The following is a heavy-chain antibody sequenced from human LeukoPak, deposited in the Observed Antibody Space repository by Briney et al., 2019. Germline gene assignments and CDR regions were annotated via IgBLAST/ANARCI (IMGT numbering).Heavy chain of an antibody. Sequence: PGRSLRLSCAASGFTFDDYAMHWVRQAPGKGLEWVSGISWNSGSIGYADSVKGRFTISRDNAKNSLYLQMNSLRAEDMALYYCASWDQILAFDIWGQGTMVTVSS. CDR1: GFTFDDYA. D-gene: IGHD1-26*01. CDR2: ISWNSGSI. J-gene: IGHJ3*02. V-gene: IGHV3-9*03. CDR3: ASWDQILAFDI.